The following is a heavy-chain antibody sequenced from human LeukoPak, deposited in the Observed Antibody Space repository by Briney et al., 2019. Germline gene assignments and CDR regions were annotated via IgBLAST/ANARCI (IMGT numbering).Heavy chain of an antibody. CDR3: ARDRAYGGNFVTPSFQH. Sequence: AGGSLRLSCAASGFTFSSYSMNWVRQAPGKWLEWVSSISSSSSYIYYADSVKGRFTISRDNAKNSLYLQMNNLRAEDTAVYYCARDRAYGGNFVTPSFQHGGQGTLVTVSS. D-gene: IGHD4-23*01. CDR1: GFTFSSYS. J-gene: IGHJ1*01. CDR2: ISSSSSYI. V-gene: IGHV3-21*01.